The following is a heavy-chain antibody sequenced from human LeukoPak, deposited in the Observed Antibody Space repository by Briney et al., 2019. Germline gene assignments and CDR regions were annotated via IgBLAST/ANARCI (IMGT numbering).Heavy chain of an antibody. D-gene: IGHD3-10*01. CDR1: GFTFSSYS. Sequence: PGGSLRLSCAASGFTFSSYSMNWVRQAPGKGLEWVANINQIGSEKYYVDSVKGRFTMSRDNAKNSMYLQMNSLRDEDTAVYYCARDKEEMVRAPYAFGIWGQGTMVTVSS. V-gene: IGHV3-7*01. CDR2: INQIGSEK. CDR3: ARDKEEMVRAPYAFGI. J-gene: IGHJ3*02.